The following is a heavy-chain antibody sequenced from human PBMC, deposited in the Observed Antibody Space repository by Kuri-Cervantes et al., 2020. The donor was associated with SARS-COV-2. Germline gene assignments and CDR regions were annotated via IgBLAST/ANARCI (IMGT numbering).Heavy chain of an antibody. CDR1: GFTFSTYA. V-gene: IGHV3-23*01. Sequence: GGSLRLSCAASGFTFSTYAMSWVRQAPGKGLEWVSGISGSGSNTHYADSVKGRFTISRDNSKNTLYLQMNSLRAEDTAVYYCAKDRYQLLPPDAFDIWGQGTMVTVSS. D-gene: IGHD2-2*01. CDR2: ISGSGSNT. CDR3: AKDRYQLLPPDAFDI. J-gene: IGHJ3*02.